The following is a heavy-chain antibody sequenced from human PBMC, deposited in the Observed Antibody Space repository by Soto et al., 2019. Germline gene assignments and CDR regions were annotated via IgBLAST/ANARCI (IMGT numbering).Heavy chain of an antibody. D-gene: IGHD3-22*01. V-gene: IGHV1-69*01. J-gene: IGHJ4*02. CDR2: IIPIFGTA. CDR1: GGTFSSYA. CDR3: ARFHDDYYDSSGYYYWASY. Sequence: QVQLVQSGAEVKKPGSSVKVSCKASGGTFSSYAISWVRQAPGQGLEWMGGIIPIFGTANYAQKFQGRVTITADESTSTAYMELSSLSSEDTAVYYCARFHDDYYDSSGYYYWASYWGQGTLVTVSS.